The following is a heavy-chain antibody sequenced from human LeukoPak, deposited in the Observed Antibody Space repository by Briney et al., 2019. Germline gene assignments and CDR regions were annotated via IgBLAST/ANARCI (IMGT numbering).Heavy chain of an antibody. V-gene: IGHV3-48*01. CDR1: GFTFNTYS. CDR2: ISGSGST. J-gene: IGHJ4*02. Sequence: GGSLRLSCEAPGFTFNTYSINWVRQAPGKGLEWISYISGSGSTYYADSVKGRFTISRDNAKNSLYLQMNSLRAEDTAVYFCARDSTWSFDYWGQGTLVTVSS. CDR3: ARDSTWSFDY. D-gene: IGHD2-8*02.